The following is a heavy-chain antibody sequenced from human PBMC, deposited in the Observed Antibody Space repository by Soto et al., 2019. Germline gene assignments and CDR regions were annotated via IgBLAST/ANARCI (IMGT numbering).Heavy chain of an antibody. CDR1: GFTFSSYE. D-gene: IGHD1-26*01. CDR2: ISSSGSTI. CDR3: ARELGLGKDY. J-gene: IGHJ4*02. V-gene: IGHV3-48*03. Sequence: GGSLRLSCAASGFTFSSYEMNWVRQAPGKGLEWVSYISSSGSTIYYADSVKGRFTISRDNAKNSLYLQMNSLRAEDTAVYYCARELGLGKDYWGQGTLVTVSS.